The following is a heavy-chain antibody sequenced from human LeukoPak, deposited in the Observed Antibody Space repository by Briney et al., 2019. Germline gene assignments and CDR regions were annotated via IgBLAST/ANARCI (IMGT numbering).Heavy chain of an antibody. V-gene: IGHV5-51*01. CDR3: ARRGYCGGGGCFSHAFDI. J-gene: IGHJ3*02. CDR1: GYSFTTYW. CDR2: IYPGDSDT. Sequence: GESLKISCKGFGYSFTTYWIGWVRQMPGKGLEWMGIIYPGDSDTRYSPSFQGQVTISADKSISTAYLQWSSLKASDTAMYYCARRGYCGGGGCFSHAFDIWGQGTMVTVSS. D-gene: IGHD2-15*01.